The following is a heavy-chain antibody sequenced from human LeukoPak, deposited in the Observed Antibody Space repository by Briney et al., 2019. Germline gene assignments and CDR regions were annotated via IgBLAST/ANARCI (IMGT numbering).Heavy chain of an antibody. CDR2: ISYDGSNK. J-gene: IGHJ4*02. V-gene: IGHV3-30*18. CDR3: AKEPHYYGSGNYYYYFDC. D-gene: IGHD3-10*01. CDR1: GLTFRSYA. Sequence: GGSLSLSCAASGLTFRSYAVTWVRQAPGKGVEWVAVISYDGSNKYYTDSVKGRFTISRDNSKNTLYLQMDSLRAEDTAVYYCAKEPHYYGSGNYYYYFDCWGQGTLVTVSS.